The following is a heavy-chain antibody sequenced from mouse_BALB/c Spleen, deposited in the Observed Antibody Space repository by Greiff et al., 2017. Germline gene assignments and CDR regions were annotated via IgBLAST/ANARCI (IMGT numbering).Heavy chain of an antibody. D-gene: IGHD2-14*01. V-gene: IGHV6-6*02. J-gene: IGHJ2*01. CDR3: TRDRYEDYFDY. CDR1: GFTFSNYW. CDR2: IRLKSNNYAT. Sequence: EVKVEESGGGLVQPGGSMKLSCVASGFTFSNYWMNWVRQSPEKGLEWVAEIRLKSNNYATHYAESVKGRFTISRDDSKSSVYLQMNNLRAEDTGIYYCTRDRYEDYFDYWGQGTTLTVSS.